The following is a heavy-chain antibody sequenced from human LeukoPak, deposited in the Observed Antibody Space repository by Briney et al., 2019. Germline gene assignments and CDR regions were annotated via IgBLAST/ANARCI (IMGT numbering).Heavy chain of an antibody. J-gene: IGHJ4*02. CDR1: GFSFSDAW. V-gene: IGHV3-15*04. D-gene: IGHD3-10*01. CDR3: TTYGSGRKFDY. CDR2: IESKTDGGTT. Sequence: GGSLRLSCAVSGFSFSDAWMSWVRQTPGKGLEWVGRIESKTDGGTTDYAALVKGRFTISRDGSTNTLYLQMNSLKSEDTAVYYCTTYGSGRKFDYWGQGTLVTVSS.